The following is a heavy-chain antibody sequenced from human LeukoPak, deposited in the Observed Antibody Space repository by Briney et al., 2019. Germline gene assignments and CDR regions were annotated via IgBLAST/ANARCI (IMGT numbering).Heavy chain of an antibody. CDR2: ISYDGSGK. J-gene: IGHJ4*02. CDR3: ASSEGDGTTAGRFDY. V-gene: IGHV3-30*03. D-gene: IGHD1-1*01. CDR1: GFTFSNFA. Sequence: GRPLRLSCAASGFTFSNFAMHWVRQAPGKGLEWVTVISYDGSGKYYADSVKGRFTISRDNSKNTLYLQMHSLRGEDTAVYYCASSEGDGTTAGRFDYWGQGTLVTVSS.